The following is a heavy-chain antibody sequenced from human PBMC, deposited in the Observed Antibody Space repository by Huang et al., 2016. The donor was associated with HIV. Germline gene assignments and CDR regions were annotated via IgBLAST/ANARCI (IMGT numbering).Heavy chain of an antibody. CDR3: ARLPGSITMIRGVITDPY. J-gene: IGHJ4*02. CDR2: IYYSGST. D-gene: IGHD3-10*01. CDR1: GGSIRSDNYY. Sequence: QLQLQESGPGLVKPSETLSLTCTVSGGSIRSDNYYWGGIRQPPGKGLEWIGSIYYSGSTYYTPSRKRRVTITVDTSKNHFSLRMRSVTAADTAVYYCARLPGSITMIRGVITDPYWGQGTLVTVSS. V-gene: IGHV4-39*02.